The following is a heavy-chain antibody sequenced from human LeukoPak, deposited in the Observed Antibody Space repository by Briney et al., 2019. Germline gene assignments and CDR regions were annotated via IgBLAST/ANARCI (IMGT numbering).Heavy chain of an antibody. V-gene: IGHV3-53*05. CDR3: AKDDSTLGQSVNHYFDY. Sequence: GGSLRLSCAASGFTVSSNYMSWVRQVPGKGLEWVSVIYSGGSTYYADSVKGRFTISRDDSKNTLFLHMNSLRAEDTAVYFCAKDDSTLGQSVNHYFDYWGQGTLVTVSS. J-gene: IGHJ4*02. CDR1: GFTVSSNY. D-gene: IGHD3-16*01. CDR2: IYSGGST.